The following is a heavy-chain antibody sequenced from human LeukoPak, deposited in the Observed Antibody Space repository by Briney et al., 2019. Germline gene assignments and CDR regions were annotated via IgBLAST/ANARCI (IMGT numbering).Heavy chain of an antibody. Sequence: GGSLRLSCAASGFTFSSYGMHWVRQAPGKGLEWVAVISYDGSNKYYADSVKGRFTISRDNSKNTLYLQMNSLRAEDTAVYYCARDGPLGNYDYVWEYWGAFDIWGQGTMVTVSS. D-gene: IGHD3-16*01. CDR1: GFTFSSYG. V-gene: IGHV3-30*03. J-gene: IGHJ3*02. CDR2: ISYDGSNK. CDR3: ARDGPLGNYDYVWEYWGAFDI.